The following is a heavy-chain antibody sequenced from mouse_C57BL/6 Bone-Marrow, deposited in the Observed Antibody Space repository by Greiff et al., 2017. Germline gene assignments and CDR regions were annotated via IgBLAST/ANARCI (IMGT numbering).Heavy chain of an antibody. CDR1: GFTFSSYG. D-gene: IGHD2-4*01. CDR3: ARRYDYDPFAY. Sequence: DVQLQESGGDLVKPGGSLKLSCAASGFTFSSYGMSWVRQTPDKRLEWVATISSGGSYTYYPDSVKGRFTISRDNATNTLYLQMSSLKSEDTAMYYCARRYDYDPFAYWGQGTLVTVSA. J-gene: IGHJ3*01. CDR2: ISSGGSYT. V-gene: IGHV5-6*01.